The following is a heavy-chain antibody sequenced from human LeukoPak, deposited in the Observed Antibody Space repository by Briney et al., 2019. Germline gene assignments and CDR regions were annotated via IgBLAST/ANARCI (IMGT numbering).Heavy chain of an antibody. Sequence: SETLSLTCTVSGASISSLSYYWGWIRQPPGKGLEWIGLVYFSGSTHYNPSLKSRVTISVDTSKNQSSLKLNSVTAADTAVYYCARPTVGYCSGGSCTGMNWFDPWGQGTLVTVSS. CDR1: GASISSLSYY. CDR3: ARPTVGYCSGGSCTGMNWFDP. CDR2: VYFSGST. V-gene: IGHV4-39*01. J-gene: IGHJ5*02. D-gene: IGHD2-15*01.